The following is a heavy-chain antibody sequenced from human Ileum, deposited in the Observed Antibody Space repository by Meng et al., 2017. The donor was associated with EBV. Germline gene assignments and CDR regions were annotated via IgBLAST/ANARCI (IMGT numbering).Heavy chain of an antibody. D-gene: IGHD6-19*01. CDR1: GYTFTSYA. Sequence: QVQLVESGAEMKKPGATVEVSCKASGYTFTSYAMNWVRQAPGKRLEWMGWINTGNGETKYSQKFQGRVTLTRDTSASTAYMELSSLRSEDTAVYYCASRPGIAVAGFDYWGQGTLVTVSS. V-gene: IGHV1-3*04. CDR2: INTGNGET. J-gene: IGHJ4*02. CDR3: ASRPGIAVAGFDY.